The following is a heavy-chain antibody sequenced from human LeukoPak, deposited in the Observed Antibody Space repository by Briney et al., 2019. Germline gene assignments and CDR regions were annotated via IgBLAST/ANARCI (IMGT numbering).Heavy chain of an antibody. CDR3: ARIGSSGYYYLSYCDY. CDR2: ISAYNGNT. V-gene: IGHV1-18*01. Sequence: ASVKVSCKASGYTFTSYGISWVRQAPGQGLEWMGWISAYNGNTNYAQKLQGRVTMTTDTSTSTAYMELRSLRSDDTAVYYCARIGSSGYYYLSYCDYWGQGTLVSVSS. D-gene: IGHD3-22*01. J-gene: IGHJ4*02. CDR1: GYTFTSYG.